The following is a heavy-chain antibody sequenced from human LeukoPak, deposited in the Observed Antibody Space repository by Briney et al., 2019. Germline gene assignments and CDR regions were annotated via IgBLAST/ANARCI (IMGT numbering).Heavy chain of an antibody. CDR1: GFTFSSYG. J-gene: IGHJ4*02. CDR2: ISYDGSNK. Sequence: GRSLRLSCAASGFTFSSYGMHWVRQAPGKGLEWVAVISYDGSNKYYADSVKGRFTISRDNSKNTPYLQMNSLRAEDTAVYYCATSDGSGSYYNGLPFDYWGQGTLVTVSS. CDR3: ATSDGSGSYYNGLPFDY. V-gene: IGHV3-30*03. D-gene: IGHD3-10*01.